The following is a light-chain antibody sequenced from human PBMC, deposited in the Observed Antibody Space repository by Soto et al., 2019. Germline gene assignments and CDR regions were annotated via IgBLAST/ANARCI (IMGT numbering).Light chain of an antibody. J-gene: IGLJ1*01. CDR2: DVT. V-gene: IGLV2-11*01. CDR1: GSDVGGYNY. Sequence: QSVLAQPASVSGSPGQSITISCAGTGSDVGGYNYVSWYQQHPGRAPKLMISDVTNRPSGVPDRFSGSKSGNTASLTISGLQPEDEADYYCCSYAGTYIHYVFGSGTKVTVL. CDR3: CSYAGTYIHYV.